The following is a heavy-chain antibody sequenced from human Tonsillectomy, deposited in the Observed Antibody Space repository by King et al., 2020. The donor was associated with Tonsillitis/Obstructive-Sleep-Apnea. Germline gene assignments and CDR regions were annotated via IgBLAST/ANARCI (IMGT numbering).Heavy chain of an antibody. V-gene: IGHV3-15*01. CDR3: TTDLENTIFGVATWDY. Sequence: VQLVESGGGLVKPGGSLRLSCAASGFTFSNAWMSWVRQAPGKGLEWVGRIKSKTDGGTTDYAAPVKGRFTISRDDSKNTLHLQMTSLKTEDTAVYYCTTDLENTIFGVATWDYWGQGTLVTVSS. CDR2: IKSKTDGGTT. D-gene: IGHD3-3*01. J-gene: IGHJ4*02. CDR1: GFTFSNAW.